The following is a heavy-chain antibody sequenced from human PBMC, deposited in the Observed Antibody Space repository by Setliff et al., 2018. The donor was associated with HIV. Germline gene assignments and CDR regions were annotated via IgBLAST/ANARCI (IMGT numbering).Heavy chain of an antibody. CDR1: GGSISSSSYH. J-gene: IGHJ4*02. V-gene: IGHV4-39*01. CDR3: ASLTTDRFLEWLFVY. Sequence: LSLTCTVSGGSISSSSYHWGWIRQPPGKGLEWIGSIYYSGSTYYNPSLKTRVTISVDTSKNQFSLKLSSVTAADTAVYYCASLTTDRFLEWLFVYWGQGTLVTVSS. D-gene: IGHD3-3*01. CDR2: IYYSGST.